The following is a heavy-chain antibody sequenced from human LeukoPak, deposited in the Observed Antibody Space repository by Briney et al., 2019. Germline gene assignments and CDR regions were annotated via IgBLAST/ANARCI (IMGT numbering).Heavy chain of an antibody. CDR1: GFTLGTHD. V-gene: IGHV3-13*01. D-gene: IGHD5-18*01. CDR3: VREARGYHYTYFDY. CDR2: VSSGFHA. J-gene: IGHJ4*02. Sequence: GGSLRLSCTASGFTLGTHDMHWVRQIPGQGLEWVAAVSSGFHAFFADSVQGRFTVSREDARNSLYLQMNSLRAGDTAVYYCVREARGYHYTYFDYWGQGTLVTVSS.